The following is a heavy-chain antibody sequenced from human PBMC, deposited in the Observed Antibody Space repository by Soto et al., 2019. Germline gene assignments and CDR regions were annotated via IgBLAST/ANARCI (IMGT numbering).Heavy chain of an antibody. V-gene: IGHV3-9*01. J-gene: IGHJ4*02. Sequence: EVQLVESGGGLVQPGRSLRLSCAASGFTFDDYAMHWVRRVPGKGLEWVSSISWNSNMIGYADSVKGRFTISRDNAKNSLYLQMNSLRPEDTALYYCAKGGPDGFCSGGRCYFDYWGQGTLVTVSS. CDR1: GFTFDDYA. CDR2: ISWNSNMI. CDR3: AKGGPDGFCSGGRCYFDY. D-gene: IGHD2-15*01.